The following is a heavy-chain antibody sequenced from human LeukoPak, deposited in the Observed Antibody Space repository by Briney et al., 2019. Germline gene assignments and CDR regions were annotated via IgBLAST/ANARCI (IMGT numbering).Heavy chain of an antibody. CDR1: GFTFSNSS. V-gene: IGHV3-21*04. D-gene: IGHD5-24*01. CDR2: ISGSSSYI. CDR3: ASGRGRWLQIDY. J-gene: IGHJ4*02. Sequence: GGSLRLSCAASGFTFSNSSMNWVRQAPGKGLEWVSSISGSSSYIYYADSVKGRFTISRDNAKNSLYLQMNSLRVEDTAVYYCASGRGRWLQIDYWGQGTLVTVSS.